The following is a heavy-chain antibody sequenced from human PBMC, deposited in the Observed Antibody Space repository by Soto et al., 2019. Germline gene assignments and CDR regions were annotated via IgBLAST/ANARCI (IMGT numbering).Heavy chain of an antibody. J-gene: IGHJ2*01. CDR1: GYTFASYA. CDR3: ARGASLYWYFDL. Sequence: ASVKVSCKASGYTFASYAMHWVRQAPGQRLEWMGWINAGNGNTKYSQKFQGRVTITRDTSASTAYMELSSLRSEDTAVYYCARGASLYWYFDLCGRGTLVTVSS. CDR2: INAGNGNT. V-gene: IGHV1-3*01.